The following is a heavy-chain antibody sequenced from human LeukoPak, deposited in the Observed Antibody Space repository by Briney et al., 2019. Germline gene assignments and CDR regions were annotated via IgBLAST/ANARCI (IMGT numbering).Heavy chain of an antibody. V-gene: IGHV4-31*03. Sequence: SLALSLTCTVSGGSINSGGYWSWIRQHPGKGLEWIGYIYYSWTTYFNPSLKGRVTMSVDTSKNQFSLKLSSVTAADTAVYYCARDSGISGRTDYWGQGTLVTVLS. CDR3: ARDSGISGRTDY. D-gene: IGHD3-10*01. CDR2: IYYSWTT. CDR1: GGSINSGGY. J-gene: IGHJ4*02.